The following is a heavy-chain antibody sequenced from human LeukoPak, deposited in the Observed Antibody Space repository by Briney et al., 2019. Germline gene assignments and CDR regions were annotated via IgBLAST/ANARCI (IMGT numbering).Heavy chain of an antibody. D-gene: IGHD6-19*01. CDR2: MNPNSGGT. J-gene: IGHJ4*02. V-gene: IGHV1-2*02. CDR3: ARDRGSGWYLVFDY. Sequence: ASVKVSCKASGYTFTGYYMHWVRQAPGQGLEWMGWMNPNSGGTNYAQKFQGRVTMTRDTSISTAYMELSRLRSDDTAVYYCARDRGSGWYLVFDYWGQGTLVTVSP. CDR1: GYTFTGYY.